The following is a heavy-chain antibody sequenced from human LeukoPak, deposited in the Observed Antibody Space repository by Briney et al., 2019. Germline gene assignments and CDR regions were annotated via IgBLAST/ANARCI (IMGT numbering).Heavy chain of an antibody. CDR3: ARQGAVAGIFDY. Sequence: PSETLSLTCTVSGGSISSYYWSWIRQPPGKGLEWIGYIYYSGSTNYNPSLKSRVTIPVDTSKNQFSLKLSSVTAADTAVYYCARQGAVAGIFDYWGQGTLVTVSS. CDR2: IYYSGST. J-gene: IGHJ4*02. CDR1: GGSISSYY. D-gene: IGHD6-19*01. V-gene: IGHV4-59*01.